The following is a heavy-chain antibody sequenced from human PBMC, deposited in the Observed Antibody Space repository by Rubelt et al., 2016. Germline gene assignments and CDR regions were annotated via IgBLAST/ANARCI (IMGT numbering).Heavy chain of an antibody. V-gene: IGHV3-23*04. Sequence: EVQLVESGGGLVKPGGSLRLSCAASGFTFSSYAMSWVRQTPGKGLEWVSVIYSGGTTFYADSVKGRFTIARNNSNNTGYLQMNSLRAEDTAVYYCARGGDYGDYWGQGTLVTVSS. CDR2: IYSGGTT. CDR1: GFTFSSYA. J-gene: IGHJ4*02. CDR3: ARGGDYGDY.